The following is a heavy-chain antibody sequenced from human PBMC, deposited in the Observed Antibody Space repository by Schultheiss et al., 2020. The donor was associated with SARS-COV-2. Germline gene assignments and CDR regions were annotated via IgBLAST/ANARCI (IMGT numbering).Heavy chain of an antibody. Sequence: ASVKVSCKASGYTFSGYYIHWVRQAHGPGLEWMGWTNPKRGATYYAQKFQGRVTMNSDTSITTTYMELSRLRSDDTAVYYCATRGDLDDYYFYMDVWGKGTTVTVAS. J-gene: IGHJ6*03. CDR3: ATRGDLDDYYFYMDV. CDR2: TNPKRGAT. CDR1: GYTFSGYY. V-gene: IGHV1-2*02. D-gene: IGHD2-21*01.